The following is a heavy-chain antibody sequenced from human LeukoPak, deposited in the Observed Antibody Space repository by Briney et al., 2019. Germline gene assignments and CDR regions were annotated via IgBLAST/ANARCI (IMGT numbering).Heavy chain of an antibody. CDR3: ARVVGATNPMIYYYYYMDV. CDR1: GITFSSYW. D-gene: IGHD1-26*01. V-gene: IGHV3-7*01. Sequence: GGSLRLSCAASGITFSSYWMSWVRQAPGKGLEWVANINQDASETQYADSVQGRFTTSRDNAKNSLYVQMNSLRVEDTAVYYCARVVGATNPMIYYYYYMDVWGKGTTVTISS. CDR2: INQDASET. J-gene: IGHJ6*03.